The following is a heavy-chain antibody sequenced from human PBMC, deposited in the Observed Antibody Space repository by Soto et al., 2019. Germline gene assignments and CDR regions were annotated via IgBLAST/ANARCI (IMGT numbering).Heavy chain of an antibody. V-gene: IGHV4-39*01. Sequence: SETLTLTCTVSGGSIRSSFNYWGWIRQPPGKGLEWIGSIYYSGSTYYNPSLKSRVTISVDTSKNQFSLNLSSVTAADTAVYFCARHERVTLLLEYFQHWGQGTLVTVSS. CDR2: IYYSGST. CDR3: ARHERVTLLLEYFQH. J-gene: IGHJ1*01. CDR1: GGSIRSSFNY. D-gene: IGHD2-15*01.